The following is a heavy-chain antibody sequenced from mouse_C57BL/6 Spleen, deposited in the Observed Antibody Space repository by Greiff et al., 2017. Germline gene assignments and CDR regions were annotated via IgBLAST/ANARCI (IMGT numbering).Heavy chain of an antibody. D-gene: IGHD2-4*01. V-gene: IGHV5-17*01. J-gene: IGHJ3*01. CDR3: ARREVYDYDAGFAY. CDR1: GFTFSDYG. Sequence: EVQGVESGGGLVKPGGSLKLSCAASGFTFSDYGMHWVRQAPEKGLEWVAYISSGSSTIYYADTVKGRFTISRDNAKNTLFLQMTSLRSEDTAMYYCARREVYDYDAGFAYWGQGTLVTVSA. CDR2: ISSGSSTI.